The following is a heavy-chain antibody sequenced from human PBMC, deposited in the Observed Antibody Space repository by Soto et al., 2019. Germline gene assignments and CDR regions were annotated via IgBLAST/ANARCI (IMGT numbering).Heavy chain of an antibody. CDR2: VSGAGSNT. V-gene: IGHV3-23*01. CDR3: ARDRQWLATFDY. J-gene: IGHJ4*02. Sequence: PGGSLRLSCAASGFTFSSYAMTWVRQAPGKGLEWVSAVSGAGSNTNYADSVKGRFTISRDNSKNTLYLQISSLRAEDTAVYYCARDRQWLATFDYWGQGTLVTVSS. CDR1: GFTFSSYA. D-gene: IGHD6-19*01.